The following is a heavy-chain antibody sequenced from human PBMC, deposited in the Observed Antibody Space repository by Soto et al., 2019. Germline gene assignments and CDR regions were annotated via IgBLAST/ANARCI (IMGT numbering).Heavy chain of an antibody. J-gene: IGHJ4*02. CDR3: ARGQQGAPFDY. D-gene: IGHD2-2*01. Sequence: QVQLQQWGAGLLKPSETLSLTCAVYGGSFSGYYWSWIRQPPGKGLEWIGEINHSGSTNYNPSLKLRFTISVDTSKNPFSLELSSVTAADTAVYYCARGQQGAPFDYWGQGTLVTVSS. CDR2: INHSGST. V-gene: IGHV4-34*01. CDR1: GGSFSGYY.